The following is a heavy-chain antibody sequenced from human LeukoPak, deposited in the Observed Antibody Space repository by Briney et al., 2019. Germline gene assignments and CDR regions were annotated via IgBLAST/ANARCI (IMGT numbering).Heavy chain of an antibody. Sequence: GGSLRLSCAASGFNFNYVWMNWVRQAPGKGLVWVSRIASDGSSTTYADSVKGRFSISRDNAKNTLYLQMNSLRVEDTAVYYCARGRPHGNDYWGQGTLVTVSS. CDR3: ARGRPHGNDY. J-gene: IGHJ4*02. V-gene: IGHV3-74*01. CDR1: GFNFNYVW. CDR2: IASDGSST. D-gene: IGHD4-23*01.